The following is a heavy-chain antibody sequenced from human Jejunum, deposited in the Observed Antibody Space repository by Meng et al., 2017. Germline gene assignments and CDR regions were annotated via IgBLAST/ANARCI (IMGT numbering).Heavy chain of an antibody. V-gene: IGHV4-4*02. Sequence: QVELQAWGPGLVKPSGTLSLTCAVSGGSITSTKWWSWVRQTPGKGLEWIGEVFHSGTPNYNPSLMSRLTMSVDKSKNQFSLNLTSVTAADTAVYYCASRPVGIRTYYFDCWGQGTLVTVSS. J-gene: IGHJ4*02. CDR2: VFHSGTP. CDR3: ASRPVGIRTYYFDC. D-gene: IGHD2-21*01. CDR1: GGSITSTKW.